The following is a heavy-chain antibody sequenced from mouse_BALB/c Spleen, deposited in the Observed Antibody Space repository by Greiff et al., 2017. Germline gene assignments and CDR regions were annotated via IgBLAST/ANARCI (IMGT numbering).Heavy chain of an antibody. CDR1: GFTFNTYA. CDR3: VRESYDYDVRYYAMDY. D-gene: IGHD2-4*01. CDR2: IRSKSNNYAT. Sequence: GGGLVQPKGSLKLSCAASGFTFNTYAMHWVCQAPGKGLEWVARIRSKSNNYATYYADSVKDRFTISRDDSQSMLYLQMNNLKTEDTAMYYCVRESYDYDVRYYAMDYWGQGTSVTVSS. J-gene: IGHJ4*01. V-gene: IGHV10-3*03.